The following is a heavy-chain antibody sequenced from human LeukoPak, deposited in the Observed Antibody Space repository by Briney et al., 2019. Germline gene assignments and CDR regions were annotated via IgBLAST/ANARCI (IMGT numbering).Heavy chain of an antibody. V-gene: IGHV3-30*18. J-gene: IGHJ4*02. CDR1: GFTFSTYG. D-gene: IGHD3-10*01. Sequence: GGSLRLSCAPSGFTFSTYGMHWVRQAPGKGLEWVAVISYDGSHKYYADSVKGRFTISRDNSKNTLYLQMNSLRAEDTAVYYCAKEPGETSLFVVDYWGQGTLVTVSS. CDR2: ISYDGSHK. CDR3: AKEPGETSLFVVDY.